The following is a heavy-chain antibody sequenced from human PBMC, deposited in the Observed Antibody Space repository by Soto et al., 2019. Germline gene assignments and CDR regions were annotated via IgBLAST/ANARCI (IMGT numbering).Heavy chain of an antibody. Sequence: KKPPASVKVSCKASGGTFSSYAISWVRQAPGQGLEWMGGIIPIFGTANYAQKFQGRVTITADESTSTAYMELSSLRSEDTAVYYCATQGDSGSYYPFDYWGQGTLVTVSS. D-gene: IGHD1-26*01. CDR3: ATQGDSGSYYPFDY. V-gene: IGHV1-69*13. CDR1: GGTFSSYA. J-gene: IGHJ4*02. CDR2: IIPIFGTA.